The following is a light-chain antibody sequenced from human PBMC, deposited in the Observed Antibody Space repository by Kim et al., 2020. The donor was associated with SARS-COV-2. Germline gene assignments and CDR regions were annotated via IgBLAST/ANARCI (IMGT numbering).Light chain of an antibody. CDR2: TTS. CDR3: QQYYSYPFT. J-gene: IGKJ2*01. V-gene: IGKV1-16*01. Sequence: SASVGDTVTITCRASQGINNYLAWVQQKPGKAPKSLIYTTSNVESGVPSRFSGNGYGTDFTLTISSLQPEDFASYYCQQYYSYPFTFGQGTKLEI. CDR1: QGINNY.